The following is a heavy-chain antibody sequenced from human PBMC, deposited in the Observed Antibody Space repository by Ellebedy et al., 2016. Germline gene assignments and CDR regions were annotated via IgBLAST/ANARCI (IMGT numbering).Heavy chain of an antibody. J-gene: IGHJ6*04. D-gene: IGHD5-18*01. Sequence: GESLKISXEASGFTFSSHAMHWVRQAPGKGLEWVAVISRDASDIFYADSLKGRFTVSRDNSKNRLYLQMNSLRSEDTALYYCARDLQPSVDVWGKGTMVAVSS. CDR3: ARDLQPSVDV. V-gene: IGHV3-30-3*01. CDR2: ISRDASDI. CDR1: GFTFSSHA.